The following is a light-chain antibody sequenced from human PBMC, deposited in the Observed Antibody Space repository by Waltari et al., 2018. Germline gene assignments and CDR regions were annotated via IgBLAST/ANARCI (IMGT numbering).Light chain of an antibody. J-gene: IGKJ3*01. CDR2: LGS. V-gene: IGKV2-28*01. CDR3: MQALQTPFT. Sequence: DIVMTQSPLSLPVTPGEPAAIPCRPNQSLLHSTGSDFLDWFLQRPGQSPQLVIYLGSNRASGVPDRFSGSGSGTDFTLKISRVEAEDVGVYYCMQALQTPFTFGPGTRLDIK. CDR1: QSLLHSTGSDF.